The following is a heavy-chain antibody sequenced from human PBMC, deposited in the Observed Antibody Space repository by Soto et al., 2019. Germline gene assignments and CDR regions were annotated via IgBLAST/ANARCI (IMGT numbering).Heavy chain of an antibody. CDR3: ALASVTADWGFDF. D-gene: IGHD2-21*02. CDR1: GYSISGSTNW. J-gene: IGHJ4*02. V-gene: IGHV4-28*01. CDR2: IYSSGST. Sequence: SETLSLTCAVSGYSISGSTNWWGWIRQPPGKRLEWIGYIYSSGSTYYNPSLRSRVTMSVDTSSNQFSLKLSSVTAVDTAVYYCALASVTADWGFDFWGPGTQVTVSS.